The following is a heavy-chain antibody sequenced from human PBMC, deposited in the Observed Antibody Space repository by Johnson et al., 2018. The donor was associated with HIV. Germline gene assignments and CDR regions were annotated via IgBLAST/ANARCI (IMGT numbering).Heavy chain of an antibody. V-gene: IGHV3-20*03. D-gene: IGHD3-22*01. J-gene: IGHJ3*02. CDR2: GGST. CDR3: ARDRGYWDAFDI. Sequence: GGSTGYADSVKGRFTISRDNAKNSLYLQMNSLRAEDTALYYCARDRGYWDAFDIWGQGTMVTVSS.